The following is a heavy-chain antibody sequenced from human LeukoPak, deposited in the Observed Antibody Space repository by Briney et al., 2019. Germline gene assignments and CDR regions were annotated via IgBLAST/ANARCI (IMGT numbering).Heavy chain of an antibody. CDR1: GFSVSGYW. V-gene: IGHV3-7*01. CDR3: AREWQGGIAAAGTRIEGDC. CDR2: IKQNGSEK. Sequence: GGSLRLSCAVSGFSVSGYWMTWVRQAPGKGLEWVANIKQNGSEKNYVDSVKGRFTISRDNAENSLFLQMNSLRVEDTAVYYCAREWQGGIAAAGTRIEGDCWGQGTLVAVSS. J-gene: IGHJ4*02. D-gene: IGHD6-13*01.